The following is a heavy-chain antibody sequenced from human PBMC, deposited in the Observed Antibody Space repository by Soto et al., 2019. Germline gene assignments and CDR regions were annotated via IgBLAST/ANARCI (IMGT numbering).Heavy chain of an antibody. CDR1: GFTFSSYG. D-gene: IGHD3-9*01. CDR2: ISYDGSNK. CDR3: AKDRVGYYDILTGPYFDY. J-gene: IGHJ4*02. Sequence: RLSCAASGFTFSSYGMHWVRQAPGKGLEWVAVISYDGSNKYYADSVKGRFTISRDNSKNTLYLQMNSLRAEDTAVYYCAKDRVGYYDILTGPYFDYWGQGTLVTVSS. V-gene: IGHV3-30*18.